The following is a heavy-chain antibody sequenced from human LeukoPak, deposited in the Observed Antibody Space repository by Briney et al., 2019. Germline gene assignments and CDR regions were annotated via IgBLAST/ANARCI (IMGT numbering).Heavy chain of an antibody. CDR1: GFTFSSYE. Sequence: GGSLRLSCAASGFTFSSYEMNWVRQAPGKGLEWVSSTSSGSDYIYYADSMKGRFSTSRDNAKNSLYLQMNSLTVEDTAVYYCARGHSGSYQRTDAFDIWGQGTMVTVSS. CDR2: TSSGSDYI. D-gene: IGHD1-26*01. V-gene: IGHV3-21*01. J-gene: IGHJ3*02. CDR3: ARGHSGSYQRTDAFDI.